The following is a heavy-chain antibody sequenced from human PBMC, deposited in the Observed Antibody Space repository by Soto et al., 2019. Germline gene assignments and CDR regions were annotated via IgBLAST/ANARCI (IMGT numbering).Heavy chain of an antibody. J-gene: IGHJ2*01. CDR2: ASYDGGSK. V-gene: IGHV3-30*18. Sequence: QVQLVESGGGVVQPGRSLRLSCAASGFTFSSHGMHWVRQAPGKGLEWVAVASYDGGSKYYADSVKGRFTVSRDNSKNTLYLEMNSLRTEDTALYYCAKIYCDAGTCYWFFDLWGRGTLVAVSS. D-gene: IGHD2-15*01. CDR3: AKIYCDAGTCYWFFDL. CDR1: GFTFSSHG.